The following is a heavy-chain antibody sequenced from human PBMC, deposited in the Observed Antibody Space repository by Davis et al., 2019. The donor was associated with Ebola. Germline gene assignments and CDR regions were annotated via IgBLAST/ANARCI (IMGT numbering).Heavy chain of an antibody. J-gene: IGHJ6*04. CDR1: GYSFTSYG. CDR3: ARDYYDFWSAPGRMDV. Sequence: ASVKVSCKASGYSFTSYGISWVRQAPGQGLEWMGWISAYSVNTNCAQKFQGRVTMTTDTSTSTAYMELKSLRSDDTAVYYCARDYYDFWSAPGRMDVWGKGTTVTVSS. D-gene: IGHD3-3*01. V-gene: IGHV1-18*01. CDR2: ISAYSVNT.